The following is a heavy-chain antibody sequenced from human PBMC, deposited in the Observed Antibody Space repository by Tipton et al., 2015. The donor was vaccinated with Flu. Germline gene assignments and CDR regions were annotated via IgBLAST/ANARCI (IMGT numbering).Heavy chain of an antibody. J-gene: IGHJ5*02. D-gene: IGHD3-9*01. CDR3: ARDGIPHDISNHFDP. CDR1: GFTFSSYG. CDR2: ISYDGSNL. V-gene: IGHV3-30*03. Sequence: SLRLSCAASGFTFSSYGVHWVRQAPGKGLEWVAFISYDGSNLYYADSVRGRFTVSRDNAKSILHLQMNRLRPEDTAVYYCARDGIPHDISNHFDPWGQGTLVTVSS.